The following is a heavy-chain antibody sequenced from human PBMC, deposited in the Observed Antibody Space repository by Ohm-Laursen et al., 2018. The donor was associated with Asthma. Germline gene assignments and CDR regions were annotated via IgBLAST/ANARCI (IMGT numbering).Heavy chain of an antibody. V-gene: IGHV1-18*01. CDR1: GYTFTSYG. CDR3: VRDVVDRFDF. D-gene: IGHD2-21*01. J-gene: IGHJ4*02. Sequence: GSSVKVSCKASGYTFTSYGISWVRQAPGQGLEWMGWISAYNGNTNYAQKLQGRITLSTDTSTNTAYMDLRSLRSDDTAVYYCVRDVVDRFDFWGQGTLVTVS. CDR2: ISAYNGNT.